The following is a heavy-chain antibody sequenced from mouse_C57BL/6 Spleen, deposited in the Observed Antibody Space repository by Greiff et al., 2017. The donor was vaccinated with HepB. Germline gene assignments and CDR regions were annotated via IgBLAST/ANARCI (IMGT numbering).Heavy chain of an antibody. V-gene: IGHV1-66*01. CDR3: ARLMFYFDD. D-gene: IGHD2-3*01. J-gene: IGHJ2*01. CDR2: IYPGSGNT. CDR1: GYSFTSYY. Sequence: QVQLQQSGPELVKPGASVKISCKASGYSFTSYYIHWVKQSPGQGLEWIGWIYPGSGNTKYNEKFKGKATLTADTSSSTAYMQLSSLTSEDSAVYYCARLMFYFDDWGQGTTLTVSS.